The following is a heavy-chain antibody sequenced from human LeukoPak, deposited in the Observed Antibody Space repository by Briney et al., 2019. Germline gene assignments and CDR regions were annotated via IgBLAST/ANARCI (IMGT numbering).Heavy chain of an antibody. CDR2: INHSGST. J-gene: IGHJ4*03. Sequence: PSETLSLTCAVYGGSFSGYYWSWIRQPPGKGLEWIGEINHSGSTNYNPSLKSRVTISVDTSKNQFSLKLSSVTAADTAVYYCARVFGQLHDGFDYWGQGTTVTVSS. V-gene: IGHV4-34*01. CDR3: ARVFGQLHDGFDY. D-gene: IGHD1-7*01. CDR1: GGSFSGYY.